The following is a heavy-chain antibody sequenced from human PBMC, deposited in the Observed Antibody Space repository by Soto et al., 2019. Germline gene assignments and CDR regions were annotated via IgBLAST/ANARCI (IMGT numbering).Heavy chain of an antibody. D-gene: IGHD3-10*01. Sequence: PSETLSLTCTVSGGSISSGNYYWSWIRQPPGKGLEWIGFISYSGSTYYSTSLKSRVTISVDTSKSQFSLNLSFVTAADTAVYYCARVPPGFDPSGYHYSLDVWGQGTTVTVSS. CDR1: GGSISSGNYY. V-gene: IGHV4-30-4*01. J-gene: IGHJ6*02. CDR2: ISYSGST. CDR3: ARVPPGFDPSGYHYSLDV.